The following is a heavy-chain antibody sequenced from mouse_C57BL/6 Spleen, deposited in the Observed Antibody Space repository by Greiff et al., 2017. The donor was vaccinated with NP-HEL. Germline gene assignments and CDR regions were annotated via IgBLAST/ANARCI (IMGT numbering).Heavy chain of an antibody. D-gene: IGHD4-1*02. J-gene: IGHJ2*01. Sequence: VQLVESGPELVKPGASVKISCKASGYAFSSSWMNWVKQRPGKGLEWIGRIYPGDGDTNYNGKFKGKATLTADKSSSTAYMQLSSLTSEDSAVYFCARRPNWDYFDYWGQGTTLTVSS. CDR3: ARRPNWDYFDY. CDR1: GYAFSSSW. CDR2: IYPGDGDT. V-gene: IGHV1-82*01.